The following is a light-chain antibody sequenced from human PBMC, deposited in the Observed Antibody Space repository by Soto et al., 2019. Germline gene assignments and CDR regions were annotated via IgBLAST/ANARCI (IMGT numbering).Light chain of an antibody. CDR3: QHYIYWPWT. J-gene: IGKJ1*01. V-gene: IGKV3-15*01. Sequence: EIVMTQSPATLSVSPGERATLSCRASQSVSSNLAWYQQKPGQAPRLLIYGASTRATGIPARFSGSGSETEFTLTISSLQSEDFAVYHCQHYIYWPWTFGQGTKVDI. CDR1: QSVSSN. CDR2: GAS.